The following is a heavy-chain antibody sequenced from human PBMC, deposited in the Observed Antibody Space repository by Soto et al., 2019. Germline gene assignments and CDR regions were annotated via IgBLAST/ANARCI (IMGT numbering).Heavy chain of an antibody. J-gene: IGHJ4*02. CDR2: IYYSGST. Sequence: QVQLQESGPGLVKPSQTLSLTCTVSGGSISSGGYYWSWIRQHPGKGLEWIGYIYYSGSTYYNPSLKSRVTISVDTSKNQFSLKLSSVTAADTAEYYCTRDRPPYHTFDYWGQGTLVTVSS. CDR3: TRDRPPYHTFDY. D-gene: IGHD2-2*01. V-gene: IGHV4-31*03. CDR1: GGSISSGGYY.